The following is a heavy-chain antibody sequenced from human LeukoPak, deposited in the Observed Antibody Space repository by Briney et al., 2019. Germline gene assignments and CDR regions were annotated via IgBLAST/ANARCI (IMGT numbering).Heavy chain of an antibody. CDR3: ARQAGSGSYRHYYYGMDV. Sequence: GESLRISCKGSGYSFTSYWIGWVRQMPGKGLEWMGIIYPGDSDTRYRPSFQGQVTISADKSISTAYLQWSSLKASDTAMYYCARQAGSGSYRHYYYGMDVWGKGTTVTVSS. CDR2: IYPGDSDT. J-gene: IGHJ6*04. CDR1: GYSFTSYW. D-gene: IGHD3-10*01. V-gene: IGHV5-51*01.